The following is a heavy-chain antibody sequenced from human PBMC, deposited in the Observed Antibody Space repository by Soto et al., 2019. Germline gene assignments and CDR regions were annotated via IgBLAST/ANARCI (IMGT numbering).Heavy chain of an antibody. Sequence: GGSLRLSCAASGFTFSSYGMHWVRQAPGKGLEWVAVISYDGSNKYYADSVKGRFTISRDNSKNTLYLQMNSLRVDDTAVYYCVRDHSGLKDFDSWGQGTLVTVS. V-gene: IGHV3-30*03. CDR1: GFTFSSYG. CDR3: VRDHSGLKDFDS. D-gene: IGHD1-1*01. CDR2: ISYDGSNK. J-gene: IGHJ5*01.